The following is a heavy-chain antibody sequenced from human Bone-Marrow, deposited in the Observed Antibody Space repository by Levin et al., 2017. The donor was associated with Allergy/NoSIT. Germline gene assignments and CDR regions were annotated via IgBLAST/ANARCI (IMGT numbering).Heavy chain of an antibody. CDR1: GYSFTSYW. CDR2: IYPGDSDT. CDR3: ARRSDGAGYVPNKKDWYFDL. D-gene: IGHD3-16*01. J-gene: IGHJ2*01. Sequence: KVSCKGSGYSFTSYWIGWVRQMPGKGLEWMGIIYPGDSDTRYSPSFQGQVTISADKSISTAYLQWSSLKASDTAMYYCARRSDGAGYVPNKKDWYFDLWGRGTLVTVSS. V-gene: IGHV5-51*01.